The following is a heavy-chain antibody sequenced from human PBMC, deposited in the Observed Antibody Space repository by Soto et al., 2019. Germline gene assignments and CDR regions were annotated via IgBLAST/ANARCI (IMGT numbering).Heavy chain of an antibody. D-gene: IGHD3-22*01. J-gene: IGHJ4*02. CDR3: ARDYDSSGDY. CDR1: GFSIRTSSYY. CDR2: IYYSGST. Sequence: SETQSLTCTFSGFSIRTSSYYWGRIRQPPGKGLEWIGSIYYSGSTYYNPSLKSRVTISVDTSKNQFSLKLSSVTAADTAVYYCARDYDSSGDYWGQGTLVTVSS. V-gene: IGHV4-39*01.